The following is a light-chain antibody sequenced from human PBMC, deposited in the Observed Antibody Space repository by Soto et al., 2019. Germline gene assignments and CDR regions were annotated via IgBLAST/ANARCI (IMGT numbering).Light chain of an antibody. CDR3: QQYGSSPYT. V-gene: IGKV3-20*01. Sequence: EIVLTQSPGTLSLSPGERATLSCRAIQSVSSSYLAWYQQKPGQAPRLLIYDASSRATGIPDRFSGSGSGKDFTLTISRLEPEDVAVYFCQQYGSSPYTFDQGTKLEIK. CDR2: DAS. CDR1: QSVSSSY. J-gene: IGKJ2*01.